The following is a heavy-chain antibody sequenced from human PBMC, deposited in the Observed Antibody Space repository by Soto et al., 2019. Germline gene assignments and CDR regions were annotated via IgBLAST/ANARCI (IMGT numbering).Heavy chain of an antibody. CDR1: GFSLSNARMG. CDR3: ARTDYSSGCYYYYGMDV. CDR2: IFSNDEK. V-gene: IGHV2-26*01. D-gene: IGHD6-19*01. J-gene: IGHJ6*02. Sequence: QVTLKASGPVLVKPTETLTLTCTVSGFSLSNARMGVSWIRQPPGKALEWLAHIFSNDEKSYSKSLKTRLTISKDTSKSQVVLTIAKMDPVDTATYFCARTDYSSGCYYYYGMDVSCQGTTVTVSS.